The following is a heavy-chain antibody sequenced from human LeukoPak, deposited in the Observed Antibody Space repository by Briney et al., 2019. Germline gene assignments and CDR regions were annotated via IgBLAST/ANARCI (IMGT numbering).Heavy chain of an antibody. CDR3: ERSPRCSGGSCPGYGAFDI. Sequence: GRSLRLSCAASGFTFSSYAMHWVRQAPGKGLEWVAVISYDGSNKYYADSVKGRFTISRDNSKNTLYLQMNSLRAEDTDVYYCERSPRCSGGSCPGYGAFDIWGQGTMVAVSS. J-gene: IGHJ3*02. CDR2: ISYDGSNK. CDR1: GFTFSSYA. D-gene: IGHD2-15*01. V-gene: IGHV3-30*04.